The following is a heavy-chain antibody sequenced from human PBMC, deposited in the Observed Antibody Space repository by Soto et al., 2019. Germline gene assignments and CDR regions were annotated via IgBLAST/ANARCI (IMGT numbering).Heavy chain of an antibody. J-gene: IGHJ5*02. CDR1: GYSFTTSW. CDR3: AKLNDFWSGRMFDP. V-gene: IGHV5-51*01. CDR2: IYPSDSDT. D-gene: IGHD3-3*01. Sequence: GESLKISCKGSGYSFTTSWIGWVRQMPGKGLEWMAIIYPSDSDTKYSPSFQGQVTISADRSISTAYLHWSSLKASDTAIYYCAKLNDFWSGRMFDPWGQGTLVTAPQ.